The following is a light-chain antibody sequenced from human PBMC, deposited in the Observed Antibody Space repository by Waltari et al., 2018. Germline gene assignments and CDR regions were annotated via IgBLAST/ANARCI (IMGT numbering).Light chain of an antibody. CDR2: DVS. CDR3: SSYTNTNTIV. CDR1: SNDVGVYNY. J-gene: IGLJ2*01. Sequence: QSALTQPASVSGSPGQSITISCTGTSNDVGVYNYVSWYQHLPGKAPKLIIYDVSRLPAGVSNRFSGSKAGNTASLTSSGLQAEDEADYYCSSYTNTNTIVFGGGTKVTVL. V-gene: IGLV2-14*03.